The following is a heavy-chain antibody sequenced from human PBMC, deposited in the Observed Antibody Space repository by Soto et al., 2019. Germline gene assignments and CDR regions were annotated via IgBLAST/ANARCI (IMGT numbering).Heavy chain of an antibody. D-gene: IGHD2-2*01. Sequence: SETLSLTCTVSGGSISSYYWSWIRQPPGKGLEWIGYIYYSGSTNYNPSLKSRVTISVDTSKNQFSLKLSSVTAADTAVYYCARGGVPAAMMDYWGQGTLVTVSS. J-gene: IGHJ4*02. CDR2: IYYSGST. V-gene: IGHV4-59*01. CDR1: GGSISSYY. CDR3: ARGGVPAAMMDY.